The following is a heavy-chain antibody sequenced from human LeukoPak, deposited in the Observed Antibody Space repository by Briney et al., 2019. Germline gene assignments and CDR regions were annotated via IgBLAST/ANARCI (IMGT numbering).Heavy chain of an antibody. J-gene: IGHJ6*02. CDR1: GYSFTNYW. Sequence: GESLKISCKGSGYSFTNYWIGWVRQMPGKGLEWMGIIYPGDSNTRYSPSFQGQVTISADESISTAYLQWSSLKASDTAMYYCARATKSGYSRDYYYYYGMDVWGQGTTVTVSS. CDR3: ARATKSGYSRDYYYYYGMDV. V-gene: IGHV5-51*01. D-gene: IGHD3-3*01. CDR2: IYPGDSNT.